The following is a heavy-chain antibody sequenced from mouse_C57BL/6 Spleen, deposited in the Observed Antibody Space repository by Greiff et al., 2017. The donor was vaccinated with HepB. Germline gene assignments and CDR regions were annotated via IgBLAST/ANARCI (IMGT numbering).Heavy chain of an antibody. CDR1: GYTFTSYW. V-gene: IGHV1-59*01. CDR2: IDPSDSYT. J-gene: IGHJ2*01. CDR3: AREGVYDYDGGYYFDY. D-gene: IGHD2-4*01. Sequence: QVQLQQPGAELVRPGTSVKLSCKASGYTFTSYWMHWVKQRPGQGLEWIGVIDPSDSYTNYNQKFKGKATLTVDTSSSPAYMQLSSLTSEDSAVYYCAREGVYDYDGGYYFDYWGQGTTLTVSS.